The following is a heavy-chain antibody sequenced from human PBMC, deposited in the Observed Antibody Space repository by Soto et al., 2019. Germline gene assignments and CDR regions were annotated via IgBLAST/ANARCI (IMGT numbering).Heavy chain of an antibody. V-gene: IGHV4-61*01. D-gene: IGHD6-6*01. Sequence: PSETLSLTCPVSGGTVSSGSYYWSWIRQPPGKGLEWIGYIYYSGSTNYNPSLKSRVTISVDTSKNHFSLKLSSVTAADTAVYYCARWYSSSSYYYYYYGMDVWGQGTTVTVSS. CDR3: ARWYSSSSYYYYYYGMDV. CDR2: IYYSGST. CDR1: GGTVSSGSYY. J-gene: IGHJ6*02.